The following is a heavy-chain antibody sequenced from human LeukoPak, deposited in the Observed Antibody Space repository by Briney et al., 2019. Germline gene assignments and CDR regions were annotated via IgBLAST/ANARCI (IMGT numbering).Heavy chain of an antibody. D-gene: IGHD5-24*01. CDR1: GGSISSYY. CDR3: ARAFKDGYNFGPIDY. Sequence: SETLSLTCTVSGGSISSYYWSWIRQPPGKGLEWIGYIYYSGSTNYNPSLKSRVTISVDTSKNQFSLKLSSVTAADTAVYYCARAFKDGYNFGPIDYWGQGTLVTVSS. CDR2: IYYSGST. J-gene: IGHJ4*02. V-gene: IGHV4-59*01.